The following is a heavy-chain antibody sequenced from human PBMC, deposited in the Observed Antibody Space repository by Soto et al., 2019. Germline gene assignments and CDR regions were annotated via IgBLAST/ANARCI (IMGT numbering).Heavy chain of an antibody. CDR1: GYTFTSYA. Sequence: GASVKVSCKASGYTFTSYAMHWVRQAPGQRLEWMGWINAGNGNTKYSQKFQGRVTITRDTSASTAYMELSSLRSEDTAVYYCASGAVAGPRDYYYGMDVWGQGTTVTVSS. D-gene: IGHD6-19*01. V-gene: IGHV1-3*01. CDR2: INAGNGNT. CDR3: ASGAVAGPRDYYYGMDV. J-gene: IGHJ6*02.